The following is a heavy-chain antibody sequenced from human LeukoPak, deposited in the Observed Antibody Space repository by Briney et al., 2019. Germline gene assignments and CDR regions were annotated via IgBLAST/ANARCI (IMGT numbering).Heavy chain of an antibody. V-gene: IGHV3-30*18. Sequence: GGSLRLSCAASGFTFSSYGMHWVRQAPGEGLEWVAVISYDGSNKYYADSVKGRFTISRDNSKNTLYLQMNSLRAEDTAVYYCAKDRSTVTHFDYWGQGTLVTVSS. CDR1: GFTFSSYG. CDR3: AKDRSTVTHFDY. D-gene: IGHD4-17*01. J-gene: IGHJ4*02. CDR2: ISYDGSNK.